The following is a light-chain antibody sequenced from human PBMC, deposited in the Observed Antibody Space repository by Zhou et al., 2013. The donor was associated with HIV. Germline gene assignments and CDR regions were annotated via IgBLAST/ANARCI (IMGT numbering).Light chain of an antibody. CDR2: DAS. V-gene: IGKV3-11*01. J-gene: IGKJ4*01. CDR1: QSISGS. CDR3: QRLGGSPPFT. Sequence: EIVLTQSPVTLSLSPGERATLSCRASQSISGSLSWFQHKPGQAPRLLIYDASSRAAGIPARFSARGTGTDFALIINSLEPEDSAVYYCQRLGGSPPFTFGGGTKVEI.